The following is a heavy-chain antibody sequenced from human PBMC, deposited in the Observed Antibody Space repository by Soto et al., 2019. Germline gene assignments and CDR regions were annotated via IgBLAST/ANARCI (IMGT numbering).Heavy chain of an antibody. CDR1: GFTFDDYA. D-gene: IGHD6-6*01. Sequence: GGSLRLSCAASGFTFDDYAMHWVRQAPGKGLEWVSLISGDGGSTYYADSVKGRFTISRDNSKNTLYLQMNSLRAEDTAVYYCAKDPEGGYSSSHDAFDIWGQGTMVTVSS. J-gene: IGHJ3*02. CDR3: AKDPEGGYSSSHDAFDI. V-gene: IGHV3-43*02. CDR2: ISGDGGST.